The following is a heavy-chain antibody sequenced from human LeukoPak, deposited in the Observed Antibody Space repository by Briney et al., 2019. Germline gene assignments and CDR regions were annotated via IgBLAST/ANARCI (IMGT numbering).Heavy chain of an antibody. Sequence: SGPTLVNPTQTLTLTCTFSGFSLSTSGVGVGWIRQPPGKALEWPALIYWDGDKRSSPSLKSRLTITKDTSKNQVVLTMTNMDPVDTATYYCAHSRTYCTTTGCYGGNWFDPWGQGTLVTVSS. J-gene: IGHJ5*02. V-gene: IGHV2-5*02. CDR1: GFSLSTSGVG. CDR3: AHSRTYCTTTGCYGGNWFDP. CDR2: IYWDGDK. D-gene: IGHD2-2*01.